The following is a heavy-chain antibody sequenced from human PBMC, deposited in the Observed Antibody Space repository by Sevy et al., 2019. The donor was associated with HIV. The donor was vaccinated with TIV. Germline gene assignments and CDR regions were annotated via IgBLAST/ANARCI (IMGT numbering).Heavy chain of an antibody. CDR1: GFTFSSYA. Sequence: GGSLRLSCAASGFTFSSYAMSWVRQAPGKGLEWVSAISGSGGSTYYADSLKGRFTISRDNSKKTLYLQMNSLRAEDMSVYYCAKASGAKNDYGGNRSNFDYWGQGTLVTVSS. V-gene: IGHV3-23*01. D-gene: IGHD4-17*01. J-gene: IGHJ4*02. CDR3: AKASGAKNDYGGNRSNFDY. CDR2: ISGSGGST.